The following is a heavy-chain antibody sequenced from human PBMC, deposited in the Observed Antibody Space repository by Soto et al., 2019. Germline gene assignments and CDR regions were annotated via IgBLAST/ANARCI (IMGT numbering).Heavy chain of an antibody. J-gene: IGHJ5*02. CDR3: ARETHNWFDP. CDR2: ISSSGSTI. CDR1: GFTFSSYE. V-gene: IGHV3-48*03. Sequence: PGGSLRLSCAASGFTFSSYEMNWVRQAPGKGLEWVSYISSSGSTIYYADSVKGRFTISRDNAKNSLYLQMKSLRAEDTAVYYCARETHNWFDPWGQGTLVTVSS.